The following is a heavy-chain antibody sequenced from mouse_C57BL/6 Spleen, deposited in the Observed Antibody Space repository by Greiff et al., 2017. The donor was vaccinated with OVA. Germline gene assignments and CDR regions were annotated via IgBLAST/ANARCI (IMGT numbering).Heavy chain of an antibody. Sequence: QVQLKQPGAELVKPGASVKVSCKASGYTFTSYWMHWVKQRPGQGLEWIGRIHPSDSDTNYNQKFKGKATLTVDKSSSTAYMQLSSLTSEDSAVYYCAIWGLGGAKAYWGQGTLVTVSA. CDR1: GYTFTSYW. CDR2: IHPSDSDT. V-gene: IGHV1-74*01. CDR3: AIWGLGGAKAY. D-gene: IGHD3-1*01. J-gene: IGHJ3*01.